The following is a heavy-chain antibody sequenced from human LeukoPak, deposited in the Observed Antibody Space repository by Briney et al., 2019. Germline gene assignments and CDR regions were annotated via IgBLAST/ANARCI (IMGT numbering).Heavy chain of an antibody. V-gene: IGHV3-11*01. CDR1: GFTFSDYY. Sequence: GGSLRLSCAASGFTFSDYYMSWIRQAPGKGLEWVSYISSSGSTIYYADSVKGRFTISRDNAKNSLYLQMNSLRAEDMALYYCAKDGHYDILTGYYKESFDYWGQGTLVTVSS. CDR3: AKDGHYDILTGYYKESFDY. CDR2: ISSSGSTI. D-gene: IGHD3-9*01. J-gene: IGHJ4*02.